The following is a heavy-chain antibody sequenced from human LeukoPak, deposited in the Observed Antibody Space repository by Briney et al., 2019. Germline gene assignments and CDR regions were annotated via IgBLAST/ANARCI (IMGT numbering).Heavy chain of an antibody. CDR3: ARGGDYRYFDY. CDR2: IYPGDSDT. Sequence: GESLKISCKGSGYSFTNYWIGWVRQMPGKGLEWMGIIYPGDSDTRYRPSFQGQVPISADKSITTAYLQWSSLTASDTAMYYCARGGDYRYFDYWGQGTLVTVSS. D-gene: IGHD4-17*01. J-gene: IGHJ4*02. CDR1: GYSFTNYW. V-gene: IGHV5-51*01.